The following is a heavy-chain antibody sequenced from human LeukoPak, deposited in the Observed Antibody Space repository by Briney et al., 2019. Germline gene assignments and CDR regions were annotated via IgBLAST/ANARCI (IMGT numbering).Heavy chain of an antibody. J-gene: IGHJ4*02. D-gene: IGHD5-18*01. CDR3: ARDAGIQLWFDY. CDR2: INPSGGST. Sequence: APVKVSCKASGYTFTSYYMHWVRQAPGQGLEWMGIINPSGGSTSYAQKFQGRVTMTRDTSTSTVYMELSSLRSEDTAVYYCARDAGIQLWFDYWGQGTLVTVSS. CDR1: GYTFTSYY. V-gene: IGHV1-46*01.